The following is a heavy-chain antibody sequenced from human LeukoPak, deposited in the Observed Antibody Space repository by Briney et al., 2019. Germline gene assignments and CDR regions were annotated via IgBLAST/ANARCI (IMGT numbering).Heavy chain of an antibody. J-gene: IGHJ4*02. CDR1: GGSFSGYY. Sequence: PSETLSLTCAVYGGSFSGYYGSWIRQPPGKGLEWIGEINHSGSTNYNPSLKSRVTISVDTSKNQFSLKLSSVTAADTAVYYCARGRPHHDYWGQGTLVTVSS. CDR2: INHSGST. CDR3: ARGRPHHDY. V-gene: IGHV4-34*01.